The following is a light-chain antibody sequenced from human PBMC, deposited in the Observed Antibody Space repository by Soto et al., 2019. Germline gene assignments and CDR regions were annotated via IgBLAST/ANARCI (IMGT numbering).Light chain of an antibody. CDR1: QSISSY. J-gene: IGKJ1*01. V-gene: IGKV1-39*01. CDR3: QQSYSTLWT. Sequence: DIQMTQSPSSLSASVGDRVTITCRASQSISSYLNWYQQKPGKAPKLLIYAASSLQSGVPSRFSGSGSGTDYTRTISSLQPEDFATYYWQQSYSTLWTFGQGTKVEIK. CDR2: AAS.